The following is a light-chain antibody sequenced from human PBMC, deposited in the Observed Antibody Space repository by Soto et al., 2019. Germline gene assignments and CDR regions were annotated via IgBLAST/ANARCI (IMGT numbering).Light chain of an antibody. CDR2: DAS. V-gene: IGKV1-33*01. CDR1: HGIRKY. Sequence: DIQMTQSPSSLSASVGDRVTITCQASHGIRKYLNWYQRKPGKAPKVLIYDASNLGTGVPSRFSGSGSGTDFTFTISSLQPEDFATYYCQQYDDFPITFGQGTRLEIK. J-gene: IGKJ5*01. CDR3: QQYDDFPIT.